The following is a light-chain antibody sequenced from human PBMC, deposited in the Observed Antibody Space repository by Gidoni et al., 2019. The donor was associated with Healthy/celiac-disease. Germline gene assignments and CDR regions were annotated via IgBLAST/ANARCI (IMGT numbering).Light chain of an antibody. J-gene: IGKJ1*01. CDR3: QQSYSTPQT. Sequence: QNTHLPSSLSASVGDRVTITCRASQSISSYLNWYQQKPGKAPKLLIYAASSLQSGVPSRFSGSGSGTDFTLTISSLQPEDFATYYCQQSYSTPQTFXQXTKVEIK. CDR2: AAS. CDR1: QSISSY. V-gene: IGKV1-39*01.